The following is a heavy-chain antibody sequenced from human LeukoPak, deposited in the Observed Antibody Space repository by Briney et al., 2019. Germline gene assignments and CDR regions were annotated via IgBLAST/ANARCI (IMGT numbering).Heavy chain of an antibody. J-gene: IGHJ4*02. V-gene: IGHV4-61*02. D-gene: IGHD3-10*01. Sequence: SETLSLTCTVSGGSVGSDNSYWNWIRQPAGKGLEWIGRIYADGSSTYNPSLKSRVTILVDTSKNQFSLRLSSMSAADTAVYYCARGYYYRTWGQGTLVTVSS. CDR2: IYADGSS. CDR3: ARGYYYRT. CDR1: GGSVGSDNSY.